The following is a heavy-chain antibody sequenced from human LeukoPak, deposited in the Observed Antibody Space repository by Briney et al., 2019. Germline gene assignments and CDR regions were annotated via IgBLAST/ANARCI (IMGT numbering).Heavy chain of an antibody. J-gene: IGHJ5*02. CDR2: INPNSGGT. CDR3: ASRYGDYDTWFDP. Sequence: ASVKVSCKASGYTFTGYYMHWVRQAPGHGLEWMGWINPNSGGTNYAQKFQGRVTMTRDTSISTAYMELSRLRSDDTAVYYCASRYGDYDTWFDPWGQGTLVTVSS. D-gene: IGHD4-17*01. CDR1: GYTFTGYY. V-gene: IGHV1-2*02.